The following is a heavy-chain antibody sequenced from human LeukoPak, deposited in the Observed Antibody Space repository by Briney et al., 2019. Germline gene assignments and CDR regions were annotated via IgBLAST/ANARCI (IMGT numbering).Heavy chain of an antibody. J-gene: IGHJ4*02. CDR2: IRSKAYGGTT. CDR1: GFTFSSYS. CDR3: TRGSSSCLI. D-gene: IGHD6-13*01. V-gene: IGHV3-49*03. Sequence: PGGSLRLSCAASGFTFSSYSMSWFRQAPGKGLEWVGFIRSKAYGGTTEYAASVKGRFTISRDDSKSIAYLQMNSLKTEDTAVYYCTRGSSSCLIWGQRNLGTVSS.